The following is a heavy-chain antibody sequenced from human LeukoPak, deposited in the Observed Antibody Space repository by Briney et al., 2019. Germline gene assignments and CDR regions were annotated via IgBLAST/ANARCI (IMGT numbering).Heavy chain of an antibody. V-gene: IGHV4-38-2*01. Sequence: GSLRLSCAASGFTFSNYEMNWIRQAPGKGLEWIGSIHHSGSTDYNPSLKSRVTISADTSKNQFSLKLSSVTAADTAVYYCARGFRGPNFDYWGQGTLVTVSS. J-gene: IGHJ4*02. CDR3: ARGFRGPNFDY. D-gene: IGHD3-10*01. CDR1: GFTFSNYE. CDR2: IHHSGST.